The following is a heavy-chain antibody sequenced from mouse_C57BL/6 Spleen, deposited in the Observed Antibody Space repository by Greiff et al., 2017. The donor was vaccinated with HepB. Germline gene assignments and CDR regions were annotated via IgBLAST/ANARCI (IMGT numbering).Heavy chain of an antibody. CDR3: ASKYSSGYGYAMDY. CDR1: GYSITSGYY. Sequence: EVKLVESGPGLVKPSQSLSLTCSVTGYSITSGYYWNWIRQFPGNQLEWMGYISYDGSNNYNPSLKNRISITRDTSKNQFFLKLNSVTTEDTATYYCASKYSSGYGYAMDYWGQGTSVTVSS. V-gene: IGHV3-6*01. CDR2: ISYDGSN. D-gene: IGHD3-2*02. J-gene: IGHJ4*01.